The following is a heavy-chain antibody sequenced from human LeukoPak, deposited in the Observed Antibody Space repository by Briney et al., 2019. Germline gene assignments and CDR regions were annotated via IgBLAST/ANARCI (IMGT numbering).Heavy chain of an antibody. CDR2: TSYDGSNQ. CDR3: AKDFGEAAFDI. V-gene: IGHV3-30*18. J-gene: IGHJ3*02. Sequence: QAGGSLRFSCAASGFMFRSYGMHWVRQAPGKGLEWVAGTSYDGSNQYYADSVKGRFTISRDNSKNTLYLQMNSLRAEDTAVYYCAKDFGEAAFDIWGQGTMVTVSS. D-gene: IGHD3-10*01. CDR1: GFMFRSYG.